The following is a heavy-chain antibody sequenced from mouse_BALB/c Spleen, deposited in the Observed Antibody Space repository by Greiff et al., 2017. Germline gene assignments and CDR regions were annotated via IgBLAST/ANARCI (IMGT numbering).Heavy chain of an antibody. CDR1: GFTFSDYY. CDR2: ISDGGSYT. Sequence: EVQLQESGGGLVKPGGSLKLSCAASGFTFSDYYMYWVRQTPEKRLEWVATISDGGSYTYYPDSVKGRFTISRDNAKNNLYLQMSSLKSEDTAMYYCARGADYYGSSYECFDVWGAGTTVTVSS. V-gene: IGHV5-4*02. CDR3: ARGADYYGSSYECFDV. D-gene: IGHD1-1*01. J-gene: IGHJ1*01.